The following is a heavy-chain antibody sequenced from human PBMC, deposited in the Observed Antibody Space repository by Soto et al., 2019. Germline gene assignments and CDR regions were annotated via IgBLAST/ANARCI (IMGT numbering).Heavy chain of an antibody. V-gene: IGHV3-11*01. Sequence: QVQPVESGGGLVKPGGSLRLSCAASGFTFGDFYMSWIRQAPGKGMEWVSYISGSGGAIYYADSVKGRFTISRDNAKNSLYLQINSLRAEDKAMYYCGRKGKTGGWYYVSWWRQGTLVTDSS. D-gene: IGHD6-19*01. CDR2: ISGSGGAI. CDR1: GFTFGDFY. J-gene: IGHJ4*02. CDR3: GRKGKTGGWYYVSW.